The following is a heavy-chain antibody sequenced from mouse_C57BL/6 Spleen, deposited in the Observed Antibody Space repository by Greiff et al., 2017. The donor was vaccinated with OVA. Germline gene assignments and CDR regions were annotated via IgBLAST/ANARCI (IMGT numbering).Heavy chain of an antibody. CDR1: GYAFSSSW. Sequence: QVQLQQSGPELVKPGASVKISCKASGYAFSSSWMNWVKQRPGKGLEWIGRIYPGDGDTNYNGKFKGKATLTADKSSSTAYMQLSSLTSEDSAVYFCARSPLTAIFDYWGKGTTLTVSS. CDR2: IYPGDGDT. CDR3: ARSPLTAIFDY. J-gene: IGHJ2*01. V-gene: IGHV1-82*01. D-gene: IGHD2-13*01.